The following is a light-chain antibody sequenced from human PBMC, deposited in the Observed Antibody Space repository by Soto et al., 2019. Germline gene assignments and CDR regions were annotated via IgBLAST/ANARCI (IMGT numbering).Light chain of an antibody. CDR1: SGHSSYA. CDR3: QTWGTDIVV. V-gene: IGLV4-69*01. Sequence: QLVLTQSPSASASLGASVNLTCTLISGHSSYAIAWHQQQPEKGPRYLMKLNSDGSHSKGDGIPDRFSGSSSGAERYLTISSLQSEDEADYYCQTWGTDIVVFGGGTKLTVL. J-gene: IGLJ2*01. CDR2: LNSDGSH.